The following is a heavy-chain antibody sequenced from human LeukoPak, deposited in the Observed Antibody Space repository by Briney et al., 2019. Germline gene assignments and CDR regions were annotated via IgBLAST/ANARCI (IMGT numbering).Heavy chain of an antibody. Sequence: SETLSLTCSVSGGSINRDYWSWIRQPPGEGLEWIGFVYYSGSTNYNPSLKSRVTISMDTSKNQFSLKLSSVTAADTAVYYCARRDCSGGSCYSSSYYYYYYCMDVWGKGTTVTVSS. D-gene: IGHD2-15*01. CDR2: VYYSGST. CDR3: ARRDCSGGSCYSSSYYYYYYCMDV. V-gene: IGHV4-59*12. J-gene: IGHJ6*03. CDR1: GGSINRDY.